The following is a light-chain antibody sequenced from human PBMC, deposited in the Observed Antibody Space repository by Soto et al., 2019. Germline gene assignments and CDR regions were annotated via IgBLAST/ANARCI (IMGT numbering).Light chain of an antibody. V-gene: IGLV4-60*02. Sequence: QSVLTQSSSASASLGSSVKLTCTLSSGHSSYIIAWHQQQPGKAPRYLMKLEASGGYDKGSGVPDRFSGSSSGADRYLTIPNLQFEGEADYFCETWNTNPWVFGGGTKLTVL. CDR1: SGHSSYI. CDR3: ETWNTNPWV. J-gene: IGLJ3*02. CDR2: LEASGGY.